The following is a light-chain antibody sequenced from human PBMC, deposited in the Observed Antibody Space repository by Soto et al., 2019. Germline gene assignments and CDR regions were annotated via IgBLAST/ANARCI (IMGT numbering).Light chain of an antibody. CDR2: DAS. CDR3: QKRGNWPQ. CDR1: QSVSSSY. Sequence: EIVLTQSPGTLSLSPGERATLSCRASQSVSSSYLAWYQQKPGQAPRLLIFDASSRTPGIPDRFSGSGSGTDFTLTISGLEPEDFAIYYCQKRGNWPQFGQGTRLEIK. J-gene: IGKJ5*01. V-gene: IGKV3D-20*02.